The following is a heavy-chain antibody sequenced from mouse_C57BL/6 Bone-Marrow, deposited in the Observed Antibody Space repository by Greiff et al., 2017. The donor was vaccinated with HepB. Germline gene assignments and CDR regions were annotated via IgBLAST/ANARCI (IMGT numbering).Heavy chain of an antibody. J-gene: IGHJ3*01. CDR1: GYTFTSYS. CDR3: ARSRAY. Sequence: VQLQQSGAELARPGASVKLSCKASGYTFTSYSISWVKQRTGQGLEWIGEIYPRSGNTYYNEKFKGKATLTADKSSSTAYMELRSLTSEDSAVYFCARSRAYWGQGTLVTVSA. CDR2: IYPRSGNT. V-gene: IGHV1-81*01.